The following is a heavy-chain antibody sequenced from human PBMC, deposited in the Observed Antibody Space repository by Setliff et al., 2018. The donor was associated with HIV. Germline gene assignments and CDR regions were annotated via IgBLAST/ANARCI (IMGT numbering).Heavy chain of an antibody. J-gene: IGHJ4*02. CDR3: ATLNSYGDYIGKSSY. Sequence: SVKVSCKASGGTFNTYTITWVRQAPGQGLEWMGGIIPFTGTTNYAQKFQGRVTITTDESRSIAYMELSSLRSEDTAVYYCATLNSYGDYIGKSSYWGQGTLVTVSS. D-gene: IGHD4-17*01. CDR2: IIPFTGTT. V-gene: IGHV1-69*16. CDR1: GGTFNTYT.